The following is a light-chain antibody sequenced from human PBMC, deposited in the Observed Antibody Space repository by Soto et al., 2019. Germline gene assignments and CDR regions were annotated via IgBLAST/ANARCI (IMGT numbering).Light chain of an antibody. CDR3: QAWDSSYVV. J-gene: IGLJ2*01. V-gene: IGLV3-1*01. Sequence: SYELTQPPSVSVSPGQTASITCSGDKLGDKYACWYQQKPGQSPVLVIYQVSKRPSGIPERFSGSNSGNTATLTISGTQAMDEADYYCQAWDSSYVVFGGGTKLTVL. CDR2: QVS. CDR1: KLGDKY.